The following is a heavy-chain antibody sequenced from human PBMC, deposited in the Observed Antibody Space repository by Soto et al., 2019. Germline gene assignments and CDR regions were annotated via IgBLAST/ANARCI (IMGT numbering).Heavy chain of an antibody. CDR3: AKGLFWSGSAPFDY. Sequence: GGSLRLSCAASGFTFSSYAMSWVRQAPGKGLEWVSAISGSGGSTYYADSVKGRFTISRDNSKDTLYLQMNSLRAEDTAVYYCAKGLFWSGSAPFDYWGQGTLVTVSS. V-gene: IGHV3-23*01. J-gene: IGHJ4*02. CDR1: GFTFSSYA. CDR2: ISGSGGST. D-gene: IGHD3-3*01.